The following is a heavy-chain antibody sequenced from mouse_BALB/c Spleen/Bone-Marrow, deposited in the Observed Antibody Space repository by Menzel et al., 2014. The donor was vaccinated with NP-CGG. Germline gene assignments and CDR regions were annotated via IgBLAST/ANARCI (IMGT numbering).Heavy chain of an antibody. V-gene: IGHV1S81*02. CDR1: GCTFTSHY. J-gene: IGHJ2*01. CDR3: TRLSLLRGYFDY. D-gene: IGHD1-2*01. CDR2: INPNNGGT. Sequence: VQLQQSGAELVKPGTSVKLSCKASGCTFTSHYIYWVKQRPGQGLKWIGEINPNNGGTNFNEKFKSKATLTVDKSSSTAYMQLSSLTSEDSAVYYCTRLSLLRGYFDYWGQGTTLTVSS.